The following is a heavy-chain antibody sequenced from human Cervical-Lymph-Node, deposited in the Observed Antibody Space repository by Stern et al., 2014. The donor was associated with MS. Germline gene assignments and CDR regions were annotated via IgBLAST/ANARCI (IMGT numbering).Heavy chain of an antibody. CDR2: ISAYNGNT. Sequence: VQLLESGAEVKKPGASVKVSCKASGYTFTSYGISWVRQAPGQGLEWMGWISAYNGNTNYAQTLQGRVTMTTDTSTSTAYMELRSLRSDDTAVYYCARDDGATGYYYYGMDVWGQGTTVTVSS. J-gene: IGHJ6*02. CDR3: ARDDGATGYYYYGMDV. V-gene: IGHV1-18*04. CDR1: GYTFTSYG. D-gene: IGHD1-14*01.